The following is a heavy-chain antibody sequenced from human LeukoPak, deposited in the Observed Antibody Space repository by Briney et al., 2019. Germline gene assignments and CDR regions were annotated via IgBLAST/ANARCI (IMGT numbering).Heavy chain of an antibody. CDR2: ISSSSSTI. CDR3: AKYYDSSGYYGGGY. J-gene: IGHJ4*02. V-gene: IGHV3-48*01. CDR1: GFTFSSYS. Sequence: GGSLRLSCAASGFTFSSYSMNWVRQAPGKGLEWVSYISSSSSTIYYADSVKGRFTISRDNAKNSLYLQMNSLRAEDTAVYYCAKYYDSSGYYGGGYWGQGTLVTVSS. D-gene: IGHD3-22*01.